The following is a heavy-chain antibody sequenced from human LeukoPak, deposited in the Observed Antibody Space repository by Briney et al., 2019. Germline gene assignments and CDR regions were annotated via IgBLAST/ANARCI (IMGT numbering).Heavy chain of an antibody. Sequence: PGGSLSLSCAASGFTFSTYSMNWVRQAPGKGLEWVSSIATSSDYIYYAGSLKGRFTISRDNAKNSLYLHMNSQRPDDTAVYYCARRRSITILRGVAISDGFDIWGQGTKVTVS. D-gene: IGHD3-10*01. J-gene: IGHJ3*02. V-gene: IGHV3-21*06. CDR2: IATSSDYI. CDR3: ARRRSITILRGVAISDGFDI. CDR1: GFTFSTYS.